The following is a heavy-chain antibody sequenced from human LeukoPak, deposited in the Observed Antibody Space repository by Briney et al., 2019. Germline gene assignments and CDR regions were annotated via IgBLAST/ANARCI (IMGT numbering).Heavy chain of an antibody. Sequence: PGGSLRLSCAASGFTFSDHYMDWVRQAPGKGLEWVGRTRNKANSYTTEYAASVKGRFTISRDDSKNSLYLQMNSLKTEDTAVYYCASEGVRRGAFDIWGQGTMVTVSS. V-gene: IGHV3-72*01. CDR2: TRNKANSYTT. CDR3: ASEGVRRGAFDI. D-gene: IGHD3-10*01. CDR1: GFTFSDHY. J-gene: IGHJ3*02.